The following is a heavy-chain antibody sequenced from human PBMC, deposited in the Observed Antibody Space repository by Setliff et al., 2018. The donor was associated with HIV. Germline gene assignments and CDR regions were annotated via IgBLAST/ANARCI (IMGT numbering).Heavy chain of an antibody. CDR3: ARVRYCSGGSCYGGEYWFDP. J-gene: IGHJ5*02. CDR2: IIPIFGTA. V-gene: IGHV1-69*05. CDR1: GYTFTSDC. Sequence: GASVKVSCKASGYTFTSDCIHWVRQAPGQGLEWMGGIIPIFGTANYAQKFQGRVTITTDESTSTAYMELSSLRSEDTAVYYCARVRYCSGGSCYGGEYWFDPWGQGTLVTVSS. D-gene: IGHD2-15*01.